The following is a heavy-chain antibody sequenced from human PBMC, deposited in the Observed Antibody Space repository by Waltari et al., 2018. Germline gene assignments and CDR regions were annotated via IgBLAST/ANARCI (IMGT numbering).Heavy chain of an antibody. CDR3: ARGPMEDQLLGRGTFDI. CDR2: IYYRGST. J-gene: IGHJ3*02. Sequence: QVQLQESGPGLVKASQTLSLICAVSGDSIIRGDYYCTWIRQPPGKGLEWIGYIYYRGSTHYKPSLKSRVTISVDTSKNQFSLKLSSVTAADTAVYYCARGPMEDQLLGRGTFDIWGQGTVVTVSS. V-gene: IGHV4-30-4*08. CDR1: GDSIIRGDYY. D-gene: IGHD2-2*01.